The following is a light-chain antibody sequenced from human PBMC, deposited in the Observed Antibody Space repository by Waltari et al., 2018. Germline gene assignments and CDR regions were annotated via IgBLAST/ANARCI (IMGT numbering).Light chain of an antibody. CDR3: QQYDISPLT. V-gene: IGKV3-20*01. CDR2: GAS. Sequence: EISLTQSPGTVSLSLAEIATLSSRASQTVRTTYLARYQQKPGQDPTPLIYGASSRATGIPDRFSGSGSGTDFSLTISSLETEDFAVYYCQQYDISPLTFGGGTKVEIK. J-gene: IGKJ4*01. CDR1: QTVRTTY.